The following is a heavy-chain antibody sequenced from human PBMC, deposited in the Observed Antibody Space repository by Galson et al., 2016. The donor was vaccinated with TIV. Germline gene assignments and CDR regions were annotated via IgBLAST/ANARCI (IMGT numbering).Heavy chain of an antibody. Sequence: SVKVSCKASGYKFIGYHVHWVRQAPGQGLEWMGWIKPNRGDTNVAQKFRGRVTMTRDTSITTAYLELSGLRSDDTAVYYGARGFGVLTGNYLPKDFDYWGQGTLVTVSS. CDR1: GYKFIGYH. V-gene: IGHV1-2*02. J-gene: IGHJ4*02. D-gene: IGHD3-9*01. CDR2: IKPNRGDT. CDR3: ARGFGVLTGNYLPKDFDY.